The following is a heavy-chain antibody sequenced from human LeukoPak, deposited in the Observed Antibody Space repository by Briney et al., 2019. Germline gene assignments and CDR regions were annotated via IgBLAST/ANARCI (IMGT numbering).Heavy chain of an antibody. Sequence: GASVKVSCKASGGTFSSYAISWVRQAPGQGLEWMGRIIPIFGTANYAQKFQGRVTITTDESTSTAYMELSSLRSEDTAVYYCAREVRGVIITSVAFVYWGQGTLVTVSS. CDR1: GGTFSSYA. CDR3: AREVRGVIITSVAFVY. J-gene: IGHJ4*02. D-gene: IGHD3-10*01. CDR2: IIPIFGTA. V-gene: IGHV1-69*05.